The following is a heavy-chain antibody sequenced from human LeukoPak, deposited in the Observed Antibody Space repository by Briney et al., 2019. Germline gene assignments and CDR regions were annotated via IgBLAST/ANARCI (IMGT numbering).Heavy chain of an antibody. V-gene: IGHV1-2*02. CDR1: GYTFTGYY. CDR2: INPNSGGT. J-gene: IGHJ4*02. D-gene: IGHD5-12*01. CDR3: ARGEPSGYDPFDY. Sequence: GASVKVSCKASGYTFTGYYMHWVRQAPGQGLEWMGWINPNSGGTNYAQKFQGRVTMTRDTSISTAYMELSRLRSDDTVVYYCARGEPSGYDPFDYWGQGTLVTVSS.